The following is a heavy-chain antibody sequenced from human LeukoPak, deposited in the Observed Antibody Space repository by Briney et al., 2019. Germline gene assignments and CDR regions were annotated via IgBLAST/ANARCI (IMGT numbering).Heavy chain of an antibody. CDR1: GYTFTSYY. J-gene: IGHJ5*02. CDR2: INPSGGST. V-gene: IGHV1-46*01. D-gene: IGHD3-16*01. Sequence: RASVKVSCKASGYTFTSYYMHWVRQAPGQGLEWMGIINPSGGSTNYAQKFQGRVTMTRDMSTSTVYMELSSLRTEDTAVYYCARIWGNNWFDPWGQGTLVTVSS. CDR3: ARIWGNNWFDP.